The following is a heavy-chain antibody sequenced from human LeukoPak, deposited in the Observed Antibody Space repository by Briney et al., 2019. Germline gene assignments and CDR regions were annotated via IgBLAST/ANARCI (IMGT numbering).Heavy chain of an antibody. V-gene: IGHV4-61*02. CDR1: GGSISSGSYY. CDR2: IYTSGST. D-gene: IGHD6-19*01. Sequence: SETLSFTCTVSGGSISSGSYYWGWIRQPAGKGLEWIGRIYTSGSTNYNLSLKSRVTISVDTSKNQFSLKLSSVTAADTAVYYCARGLMGNSSGWRYGMDVWGQGTTVTVSS. J-gene: IGHJ6*02. CDR3: ARGLMGNSSGWRYGMDV.